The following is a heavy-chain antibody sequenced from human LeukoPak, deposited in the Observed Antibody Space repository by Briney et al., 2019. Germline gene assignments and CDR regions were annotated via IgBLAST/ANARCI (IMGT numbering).Heavy chain of an antibody. CDR3: ARNFHYDSGCYWWFDP. CDR2: INPNNGGT. D-gene: IGHD3-10*01. Sequence: ASVKVSCKASGYTFTGYYIHWVRQAPGQGLEWMGWINPNNGGTNYAQKFQGRVTMTRDTSITTAYMVLSRLRSDDTAVYYCARNFHYDSGCYWWFDPWGQGTLVTVSS. CDR1: GYTFTGYY. J-gene: IGHJ5*02. V-gene: IGHV1-2*02.